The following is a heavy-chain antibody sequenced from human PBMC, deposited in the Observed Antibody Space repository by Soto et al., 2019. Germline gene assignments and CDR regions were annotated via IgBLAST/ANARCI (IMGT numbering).Heavy chain of an antibody. CDR2: VNSDGNNT. V-gene: IGHV3-74*01. Sequence: PGGSLRLSCAASGFTFSGYWMHWVRQAPGKGLVWVSRVNSDGNNTNYADSVKGRFTISRDNAKNTLYLQMNSLRAEDTAVYYCARVSRSTSVNFDCWGQGTLVTVSS. J-gene: IGHJ4*02. CDR3: ARVSRSTSVNFDC. CDR1: GFTFSGYW. D-gene: IGHD2-21*01.